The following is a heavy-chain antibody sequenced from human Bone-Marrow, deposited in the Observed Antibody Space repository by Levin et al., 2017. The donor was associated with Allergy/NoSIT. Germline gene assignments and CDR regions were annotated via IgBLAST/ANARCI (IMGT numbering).Heavy chain of an antibody. CDR2: IIGSGDSK. J-gene: IGHJ3*02. Sequence: QPGGSLRLSCAASGFMFSSYAMSWVRQAPGKGLEWVSAIIGSGDSKYYEDSVKGRFTMSRDNSKNTVYVQMNSLKAADTALYYCAEGGEWDAFDIWGQGTLVTVSS. V-gene: IGHV3-23*01. CDR1: GFMFSSYA. D-gene: IGHD3-16*01. CDR3: AEGGEWDAFDI.